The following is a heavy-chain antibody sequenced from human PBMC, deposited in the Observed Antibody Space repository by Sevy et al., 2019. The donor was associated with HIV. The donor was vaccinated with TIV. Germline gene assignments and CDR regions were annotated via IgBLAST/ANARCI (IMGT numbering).Heavy chain of an antibody. Sequence: ASVKVSCKASGYTFTSYYMHWVRQAPGQGLEWMGIINPSGGSTSYAQTFQGRVTMTRDTSTSTVYMELSSLRSEDTAVYYCARAPLLRFFTSGWFDPWGQGTLVTVSS. CDR2: INPSGGST. D-gene: IGHD3-3*01. CDR1: GYTFTSYY. J-gene: IGHJ5*02. CDR3: ARAPLLRFFTSGWFDP. V-gene: IGHV1-46*03.